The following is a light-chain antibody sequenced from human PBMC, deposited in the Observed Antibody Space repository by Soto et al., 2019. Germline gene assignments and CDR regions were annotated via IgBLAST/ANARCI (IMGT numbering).Light chain of an antibody. J-gene: IGLJ2*01. CDR1: SSNIGAGYD. CDR3: QSYDSSLSVHVV. Sequence: QLVLTQPPSVSGAPGPRVTISCTGSSSNIGAGYDVHWYQQLPGTAPKLLIYGNSNRPSGVPDRFSGSKSGTSASLAITGLQAEDEADYYCQSYDSSLSVHVVFGGGTKLTVL. CDR2: GNS. V-gene: IGLV1-40*01.